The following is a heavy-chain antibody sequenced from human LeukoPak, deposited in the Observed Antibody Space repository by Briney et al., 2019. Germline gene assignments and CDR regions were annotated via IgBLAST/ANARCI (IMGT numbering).Heavy chain of an antibody. CDR3: ARRYSSGWYIGAFDI. CDR1: GGSFSGYY. CDR2: INHSGST. V-gene: IGHV4-34*01. D-gene: IGHD6-19*01. Sequence: TSETLSLTCAVYGGSFSGYYWSWIRQPPGKGLEWIGEINHSGSTNYNPSLKSRVTILVDTSKNQFSLKLSSVTAADTAVYYCARRYSSGWYIGAFDIWGQGTRVTVSS. J-gene: IGHJ3*02.